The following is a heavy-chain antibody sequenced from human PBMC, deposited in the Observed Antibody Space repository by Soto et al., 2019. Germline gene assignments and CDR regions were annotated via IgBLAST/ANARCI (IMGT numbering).Heavy chain of an antibody. Sequence: QVQLQQSGPRLVKPSETLSLTCTVSSGPDRSHNWGWIRQPPGRGLEWIGYVYYTGDTAYNPSLPRRVTISADTSTNDISLTLNSVTAADTAVYYCVRQGIDYLHGLVDVWGQGTTVSVSS. J-gene: IGHJ6*02. D-gene: IGHD4-17*01. CDR1: SGPDRSHN. CDR3: VRQGIDYLHGLVDV. V-gene: IGHV4-59*08. CDR2: VYYTGDT.